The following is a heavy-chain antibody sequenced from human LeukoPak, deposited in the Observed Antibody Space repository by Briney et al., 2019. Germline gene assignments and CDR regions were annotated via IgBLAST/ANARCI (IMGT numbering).Heavy chain of an antibody. CDR3: ARGQRNPDY. Sequence: SETLSLTCAVSGYSISSGYYWGWIRQPPGKGLEWIGSIYHSGSTYYNPSLKSRVTISVDTSKNQFSLKLSSVTAADTAVYYCARGQRNPDYWGQGTLVTASS. D-gene: IGHD6-25*01. CDR2: IYHSGST. V-gene: IGHV4-38-2*01. CDR1: GYSISSGYY. J-gene: IGHJ4*02.